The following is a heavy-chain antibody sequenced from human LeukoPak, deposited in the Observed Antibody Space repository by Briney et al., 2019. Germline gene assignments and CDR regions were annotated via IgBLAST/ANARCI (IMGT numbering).Heavy chain of an antibody. Sequence: ASVKVSCKASGYTFTSYYMHWVRQAPGQGLEWVGIINPSGGSTSYAQKFQGRVTMTRDTSTSTVYMELSSLRSEDTAVYYCARDRRGYSYGYYYYGMDVWGQGTTVTVSS. D-gene: IGHD5-18*01. CDR2: INPSGGST. CDR3: ARDRRGYSYGYYYYGMDV. V-gene: IGHV1-46*01. J-gene: IGHJ6*02. CDR1: GYTFTSYY.